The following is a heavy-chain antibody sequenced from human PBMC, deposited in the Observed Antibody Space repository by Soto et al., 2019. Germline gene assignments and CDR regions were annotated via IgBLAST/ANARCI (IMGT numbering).Heavy chain of an antibody. CDR2: IWYDGSNK. V-gene: IGHV3-33*01. D-gene: IGHD3-3*01. J-gene: IGHJ6*02. CDR1: GFTFSSYG. Sequence: QVQLVESGGGVVQPGRSLRLSCAASGFTFSSYGMHWVRQAPGKGLEWVAVIWYDGSNKYYADSVKGRFTISRDNSKNTLYLQMNSLRDEDTAVYYCARDGYYDFWSGYYVWGQGTTVTVSS. CDR3: ARDGYYDFWSGYYV.